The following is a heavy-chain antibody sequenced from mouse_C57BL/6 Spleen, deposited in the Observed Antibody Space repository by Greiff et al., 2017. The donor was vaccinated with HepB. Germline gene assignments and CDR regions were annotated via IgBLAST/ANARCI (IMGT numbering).Heavy chain of an antibody. J-gene: IGHJ2*01. CDR3: ARHPITTVVGFDY. CDR2: INPYNGGT. D-gene: IGHD1-1*01. V-gene: IGHV1-19*01. Sequence: EVKLVESGPVLVKPGASVKMSCKASGYTFTDYYMNWVKQSHGKSLEWIGVINPYNGGTSYNQKFKGKATLTVDKSSSTAYMELNSLTSEDSAVYYCARHPITTVVGFDYWGQGTTLTVSS. CDR1: GYTFTDYY.